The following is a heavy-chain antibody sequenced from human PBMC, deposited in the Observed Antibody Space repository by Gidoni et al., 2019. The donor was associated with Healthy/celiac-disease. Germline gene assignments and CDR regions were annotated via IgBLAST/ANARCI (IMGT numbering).Heavy chain of an antibody. Sequence: EVQLVESGGGLVTPGGSLRLYCAASGFTFSSYSMNWVRQAPGKGLEWVSSISSSSSYIYYADSVKGRFTISRDNAKNSLYLQMNSLRAEDTAVYYCARDRYGGYGMDVWGQGTTVTVSS. D-gene: IGHD3-16*02. V-gene: IGHV3-21*01. CDR1: GFTFSSYS. CDR3: ARDRYGGYGMDV. J-gene: IGHJ6*02. CDR2: ISSSSSYI.